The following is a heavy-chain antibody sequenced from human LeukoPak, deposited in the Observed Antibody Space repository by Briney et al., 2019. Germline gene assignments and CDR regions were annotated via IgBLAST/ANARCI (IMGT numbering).Heavy chain of an antibody. J-gene: IGHJ4*02. Sequence: SETLSLTCAIYGGSFSGYSWTWIRQPPGKGLEWIGEINHSGSTNYNPSLKSRVTISVDTSKNQFSLKLSSVTAADTAVYYCARVRGSYRPYYFDYWGQGTLVTVSS. D-gene: IGHD1-26*01. V-gene: IGHV4-34*01. CDR2: INHSGST. CDR1: GGSFSGYS. CDR3: ARVRGSYRPYYFDY.